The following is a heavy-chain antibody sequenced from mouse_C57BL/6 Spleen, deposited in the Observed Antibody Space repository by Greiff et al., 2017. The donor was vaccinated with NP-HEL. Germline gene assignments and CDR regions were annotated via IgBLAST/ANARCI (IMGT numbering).Heavy chain of an antibody. V-gene: IGHV5-4*01. CDR3: ARDNPFYYFDY. J-gene: IGHJ2*01. CDR2: ISDGGSYT. CDR1: GFTFSSYA. Sequence: EVKLMESGGGLVKPGGSLKLSCAASGFTFSSYAMSWVRQTPEKRLEWVATISDGGSYTYYPDNVKGRFTISRDNAKNNLYLQMSHLKSEDTAMYYCARDNPFYYFDYWGQGTTLTVSS.